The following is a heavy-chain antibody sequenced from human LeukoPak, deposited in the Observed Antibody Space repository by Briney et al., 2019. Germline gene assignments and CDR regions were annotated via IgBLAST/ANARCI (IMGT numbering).Heavy chain of an antibody. Sequence: SETLSLTCTVSGGSISRSSYYWAWIRQSPGKGLEWIGSIYYSGSTYYNPSLKSRVTISVDTSKNQFSLKLSSVTAADTAVYYCARVEGYYYYMDVWGKGTTVTVSS. V-gene: IGHV4-39*07. CDR2: IYYSGST. CDR1: GGSISRSSYY. J-gene: IGHJ6*03. CDR3: ARVEGYYYYMDV. D-gene: IGHD5-24*01.